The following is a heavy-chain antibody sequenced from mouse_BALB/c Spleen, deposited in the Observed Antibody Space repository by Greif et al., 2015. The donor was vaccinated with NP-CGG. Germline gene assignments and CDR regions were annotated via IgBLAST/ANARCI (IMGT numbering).Heavy chain of an antibody. CDR2: VYPGSGNT. J-gene: IGHJ4*01. D-gene: IGHD4-1*01. Sequence: QVQLKQSGPELVKPGASVKISCKASGYTFTDYYINWVKQNPGQGLEWIGWVYPGSGNTKYNEKFKGKATLTVNTSSSAAYMQLSSLTSEDTAVYFCARRTGTEAMDSWGQGTSVTVSS. CDR3: ARRTGTEAMDS. V-gene: IGHV1-84*02. CDR1: GYTFTDYY.